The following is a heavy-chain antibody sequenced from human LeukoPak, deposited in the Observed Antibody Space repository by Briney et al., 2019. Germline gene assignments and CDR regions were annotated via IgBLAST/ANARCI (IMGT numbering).Heavy chain of an antibody. J-gene: IGHJ4*02. Sequence: PGGSLRLSCAASGFTLSDHHMDWVRQAPGKGLEWVGRTRSKANSYTTEYAASVKGRFTISRDESENSLYLHMTSLKTEDTAVYFCTRSPLGVGPHDYWGQGTLVTVSS. CDR2: TRSKANSYTT. D-gene: IGHD1-26*01. CDR1: GFTLSDHH. CDR3: TRSPLGVGPHDY. V-gene: IGHV3-72*01.